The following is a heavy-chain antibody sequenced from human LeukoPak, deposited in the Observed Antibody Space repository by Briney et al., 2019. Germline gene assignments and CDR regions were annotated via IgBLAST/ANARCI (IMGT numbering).Heavy chain of an antibody. J-gene: IGHJ3*02. V-gene: IGHV1-2*02. CDR2: INPNSGGT. CDR1: GYTFTGYY. Sequence: ASVKVSCKASGYTFTGYYMHWVRQAPGQGLEWMGWINPNSGGTNYAQKFQGRVTMTRDTSISTAYMELSRLRSDDTAVYYCAVSRRELWSSDAFDIWGQGTMVTVSS. D-gene: IGHD5-18*01. CDR3: AVSRRELWSSDAFDI.